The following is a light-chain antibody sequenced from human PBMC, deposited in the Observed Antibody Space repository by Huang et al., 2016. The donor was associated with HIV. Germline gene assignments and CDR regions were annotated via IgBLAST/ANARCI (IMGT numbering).Light chain of an antibody. V-gene: IGKV3-15*01. CDR1: QSVSSD. CDR2: GAS. J-gene: IGKJ4*01. CDR3: QQYKNWPPLT. Sequence: EIVMTQSPATLSVSAGERATLSCWASQSVSSDLAWYQQKPGQAPRLLIHGASTRANGIPARFSGSGSGTEFTLTISNLQSEDFAVYYCQQYKNWPPLTFGGGTKVEIK.